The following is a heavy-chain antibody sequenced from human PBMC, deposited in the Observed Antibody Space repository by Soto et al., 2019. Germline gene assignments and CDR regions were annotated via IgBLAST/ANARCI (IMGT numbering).Heavy chain of an antibody. CDR1: GGSISSGGYY. D-gene: IGHD2-21*02. Sequence: QVQLQESGPGLAKPSQTLSLTCTVSGGSISSGGYYWSWIRQHPGKGLEWIGYIYYSGSTYYNPSRKMRVTKSVDTTKNQFPLKLSSVTAADTAWFYCACVCGGDCHNGTGVWGQGTTVTVSS. CDR2: IYYSGST. J-gene: IGHJ6*02. V-gene: IGHV4-31*03. CDR3: ACVCGGDCHNGTGV.